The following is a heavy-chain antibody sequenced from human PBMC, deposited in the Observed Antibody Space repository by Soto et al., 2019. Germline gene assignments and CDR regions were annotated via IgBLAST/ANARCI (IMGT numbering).Heavy chain of an antibody. J-gene: IGHJ6*03. CDR2: INAGNGNT. Sequence: GASVKVSCKASGYTFTNYAIHWVRQAPGESLEWMGWINAGNGNTQYSQIFQDRVTITRDTFASTVYMELSSLRSEDMAIYYCARGPPXRIVTFYYFYYMDVWGTGTTVTVSS. CDR1: GYTFTNYA. CDR3: ARGPPXRIVTFYYFYYMDV. D-gene: IGHD3-22*01. V-gene: IGHV1-3*01.